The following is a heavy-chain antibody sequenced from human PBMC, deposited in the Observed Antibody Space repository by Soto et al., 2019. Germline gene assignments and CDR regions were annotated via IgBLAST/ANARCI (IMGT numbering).Heavy chain of an antibody. CDR1: GYTFTNYD. CDR2: MNPKSGNT. J-gene: IGHJ4*02. V-gene: IGHV1-8*01. Sequence: QVQLVQSGAEVKKPGASVKVSCKASGYTFTNYDINWVRQATGQGLEWMGWMNPKSGNTGYAQQFXXRXIXSRSTSISTAYMELSSLRSEDTAVDYCVRVYGEIDYWGQGTLVTVSS. CDR3: VRVYGEIDY. D-gene: IGHD4-17*01.